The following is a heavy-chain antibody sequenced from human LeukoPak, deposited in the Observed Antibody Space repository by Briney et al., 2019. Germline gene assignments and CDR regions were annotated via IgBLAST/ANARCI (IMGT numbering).Heavy chain of an antibody. CDR3: ATSMIVARASFDL. J-gene: IGHJ2*01. D-gene: IGHD3-22*01. Sequence: SETLSLTCTVSGGSISSGDYYWSWIRQPPGKGLEWIGYIYYSGSTYYNPPLKSRVTISVDTSKNQFSLKLSSVTAADTAVYYCATSMIVARASFDLWGRGTLVTVSS. V-gene: IGHV4-30-4*01. CDR1: GGSISSGDYY. CDR2: IYYSGST.